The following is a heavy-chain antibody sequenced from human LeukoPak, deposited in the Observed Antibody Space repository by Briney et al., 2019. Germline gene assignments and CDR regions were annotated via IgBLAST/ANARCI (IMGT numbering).Heavy chain of an antibody. D-gene: IGHD5-12*01. CDR1: GFTFSTYY. CDR2: ISAPSSNI. V-gene: IGHV3-21*01. J-gene: IGHJ4*02. CDR3: ARGVSDYDAFDY. Sequence: GGSLRLSCAASGFTFSTYYMNWVRQAPGKGLEWVSFISAPSSNIYYADSVKGRFTISRDNAKNSLYLQMDSLRAEDTAVYYCARGVSDYDAFDYWGQGTLVTVSS.